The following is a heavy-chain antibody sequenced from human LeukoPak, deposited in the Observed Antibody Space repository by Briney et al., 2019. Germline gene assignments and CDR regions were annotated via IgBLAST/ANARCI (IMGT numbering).Heavy chain of an antibody. CDR3: ARRTSTYSDY. CDR2: INSDGSIT. J-gene: IGHJ4*02. V-gene: IGHV3-74*01. CDR1: GFTFSSYW. Sequence: PGGSLRLSCAASGFTFSSYWMHWVRQAPGKGLVWVSRINSDGSITSYADSAKGRFTISRDNAKNTLYLQMNSLRADDTALYYCARRTSTYSDYWGQGTLVTVSS. D-gene: IGHD2/OR15-2a*01.